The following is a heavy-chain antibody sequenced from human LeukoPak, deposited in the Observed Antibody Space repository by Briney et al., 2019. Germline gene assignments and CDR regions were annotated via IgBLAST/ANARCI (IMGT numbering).Heavy chain of an antibody. D-gene: IGHD4-17*01. CDR3: ARYTVTNLYYYMDV. J-gene: IGHJ6*03. V-gene: IGHV4-61*02. CDR2: IYTSGST. CDR1: GGSISSGSYY. Sequence: SETLSLTCTVSGGSISSGSYYWSWIRQPAGKGLEWIGRIYTSGSTNYNPSLKSRVTISVDTSKNQFSLKLSSVTAADTAVYYCARYTVTNLYYYMDVWGKGTTVTISS.